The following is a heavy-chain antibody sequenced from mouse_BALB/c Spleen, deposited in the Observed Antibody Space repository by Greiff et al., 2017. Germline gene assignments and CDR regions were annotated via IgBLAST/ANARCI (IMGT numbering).Heavy chain of an antibody. CDR2: INPSTGYT. J-gene: IGHJ4*01. V-gene: IGHV1-7*01. CDR1: GYTFTSYW. Sequence: QVQLQQSGAELAKPGASVKMSCKASGYTFTSYWMHWVKQRPGQGLEWIGYINPSTGYTEYNQKFKDKATLTADKSSSTAYMQLSSLTSEDSAVYYCARDREDYWGQGTSVTVSS. CDR3: ARDREDY.